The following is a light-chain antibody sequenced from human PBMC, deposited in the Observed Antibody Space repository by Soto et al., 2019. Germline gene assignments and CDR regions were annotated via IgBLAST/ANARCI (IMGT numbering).Light chain of an antibody. CDR1: SSNIGADYE. J-gene: IGLJ1*01. Sequence: QSVLTQPPSVSGAPGQRVTISCTGGSSNIGADYEVHWYQRLPGTAPKLLIYGNTNRPTGVPDRFSGPKSGSSASLAITGLQAEDEAEYYCQSYDSTLKGCVFGTGTKVTVL. CDR3: QSYDSTLKGCV. CDR2: GNT. V-gene: IGLV1-40*01.